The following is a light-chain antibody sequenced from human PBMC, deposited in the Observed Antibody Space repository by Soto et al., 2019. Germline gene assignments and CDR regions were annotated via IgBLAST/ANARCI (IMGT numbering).Light chain of an antibody. J-gene: IGLJ3*02. CDR2: EVT. Sequence: QSALTQPPSASGSPGHSVTISCTGTSSDVGAYNYVSWYQQHAGKAPKLVIYEVTKRPSGVPDRFSGSKSANTASLTVSGLQAEDEADYYCSSFASSNTWVFGGGTKLTAL. CDR3: SSFASSNTWV. V-gene: IGLV2-8*01. CDR1: SSDVGAYNY.